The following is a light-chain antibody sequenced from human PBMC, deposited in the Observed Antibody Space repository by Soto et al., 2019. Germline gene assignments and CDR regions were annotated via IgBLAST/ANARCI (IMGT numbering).Light chain of an antibody. CDR3: SSYAGSNNMI. CDR2: EVN. V-gene: IGLV2-8*01. J-gene: IGLJ2*01. Sequence: QSVLTQPPSASGSPGQSVTISCPGTSSDVGGYNYVSWYQQHPGKAPKLIIYEVNKWPSGVPDRFSGSKSGNTASLTVSGLQAEDEADYYCSSYAGSNNMIFGGGTKLTVL. CDR1: SSDVGGYNY.